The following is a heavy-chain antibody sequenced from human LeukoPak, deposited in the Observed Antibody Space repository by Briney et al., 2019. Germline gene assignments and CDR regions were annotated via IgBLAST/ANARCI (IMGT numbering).Heavy chain of an antibody. D-gene: IGHD3-3*01. CDR2: IHYSGST. J-gene: IGHJ6*03. V-gene: IGHV4-59*01. CDR1: GGSISSYY. Sequence: SETLSLTCTVSGGSISSYYWSWIRQPPGKGLEWIGYIHYSGSTNYNPSLKSRVTISVDTSKNQFSLKLSSVTAADTAVYYCARGADVLRFLEPNYYYYMDVWGKGTTVTVSS. CDR3: ARGADVLRFLEPNYYYYMDV.